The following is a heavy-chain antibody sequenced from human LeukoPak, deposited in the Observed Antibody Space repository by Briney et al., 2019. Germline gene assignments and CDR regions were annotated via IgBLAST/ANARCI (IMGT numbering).Heavy chain of an antibody. CDR3: ARDLMGYSYGYYYYYMDV. CDR1: GGSISSYY. V-gene: IGHV4-59*01. Sequence: SETLSLTCTVSGGSISSYYWSWIRQPAGKGLEWIGYIYYSGSTNYNPSLKSRVTISVDTSKNQFSLKLSSVTAADTAVYYCARDLMGYSYGYYYYYMDVWGKGTTVTVSS. J-gene: IGHJ6*03. CDR2: IYYSGST. D-gene: IGHD5-18*01.